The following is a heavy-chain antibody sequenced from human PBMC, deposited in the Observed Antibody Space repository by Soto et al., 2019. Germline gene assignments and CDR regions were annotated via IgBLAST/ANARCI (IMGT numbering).Heavy chain of an antibody. V-gene: IGHV1-18*01. CDR3: ARLLGYCSGGSCYSFHYMDV. D-gene: IGHD2-15*01. CDR2: ISAYNGNT. CDR1: GFTFTSSA. J-gene: IGHJ6*03. Sequence: GASVKVSCKASGFTFTSSAVQLVRQAPGQSPEWMGWISAYNGNTNYAQKLQGRVTMTTDTSTSTAYMELRSLRSDDTAVYYCARLLGYCSGGSCYSFHYMDVWGEGTTVTVSS.